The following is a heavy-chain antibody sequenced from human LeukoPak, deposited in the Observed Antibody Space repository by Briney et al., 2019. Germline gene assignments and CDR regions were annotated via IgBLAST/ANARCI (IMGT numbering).Heavy chain of an antibody. CDR1: RFTFSNYA. D-gene: IGHD2-2*01. J-gene: IGHJ4*02. CDR3: AKDVCSSTSCFYKNLDY. Sequence: GGSLRLSCAASRFTFSNYAMSWVCQAPGKGLEWVSAISGGGTTYYADSVKGRFTISRDNSKNTLYLQMNSLRAEDTAVYYCAKDVCSSTSCFYKNLDYWGQGTLVTVSS. CDR2: ISGGGTT. V-gene: IGHV3-23*01.